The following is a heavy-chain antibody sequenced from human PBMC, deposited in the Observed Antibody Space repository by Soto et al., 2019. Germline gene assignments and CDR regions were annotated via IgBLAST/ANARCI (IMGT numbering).Heavy chain of an antibody. CDR3: ARDRPRVDAIFY. D-gene: IGHD2-15*01. CDR1: GGSISSSNW. Sequence: PSETLSLTCAASGGSISSSNWWSWVRQPPGKGLEWIGEIYHSGSTNYNPSLKSRVTISVDKSKNQFSLKLSSVTAADTAVYYCARDRPRVDAIFYSGQGTLVTVSS. V-gene: IGHV4-4*02. CDR2: IYHSGST. J-gene: IGHJ1*01.